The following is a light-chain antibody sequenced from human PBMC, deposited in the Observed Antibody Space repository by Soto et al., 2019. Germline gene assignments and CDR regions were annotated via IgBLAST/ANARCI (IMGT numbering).Light chain of an antibody. CDR1: SSDVGGYNY. V-gene: IGLV2-11*01. Sequence: QSELTQPRSVSGSPGQSVTISCTGTSSDVGGYNYVSWYQQHPGKAPKLMIYDVSKRPSGVPDRFSGSKSGNTASLTISGLQAEDEADYYCCSYAGSYNVVFGGGTKLTVL. CDR3: CSYAGSYNVV. CDR2: DVS. J-gene: IGLJ2*01.